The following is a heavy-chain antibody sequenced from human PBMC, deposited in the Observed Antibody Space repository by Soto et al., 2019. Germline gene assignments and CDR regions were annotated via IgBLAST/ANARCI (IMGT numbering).Heavy chain of an antibody. V-gene: IGHV3-15*01. CDR1: GFTFSNAW. J-gene: IGHJ4*02. CDR3: TTFTIFGVVIIPFDY. CDR2: IKSKTDGGTT. Sequence: GSLRLSCAASGFTFSNAWMSWVRQAPGKGLEWVGRIKSKTDGGTTDYAAPVKGRFTISRDDSKNTLYLQMNSLKTEDTAVYYCTTFTIFGVVIIPFDYWGQGTLVTVSS. D-gene: IGHD3-3*01.